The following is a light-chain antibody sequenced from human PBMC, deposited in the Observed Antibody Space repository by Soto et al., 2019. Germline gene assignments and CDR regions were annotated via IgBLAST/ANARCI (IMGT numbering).Light chain of an antibody. Sequence: EIVLTQSPGTLSLSPGERATLSCRASQSVTSSYLGWYQQKPGQAPRLLIYGASTRATGIPDRFSGSGSGTDFTLSFCRLVPEDVAVYYCQQYGSSGTVFGQGTRLEIK. J-gene: IGKJ5*01. CDR2: GAS. CDR3: QQYGSSGTV. CDR1: QSVTSSY. V-gene: IGKV3-20*01.